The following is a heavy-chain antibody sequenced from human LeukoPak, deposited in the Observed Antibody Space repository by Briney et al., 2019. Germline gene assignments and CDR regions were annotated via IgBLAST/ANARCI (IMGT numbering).Heavy chain of an antibody. D-gene: IGHD3-10*01. CDR3: AREMDGEYGSETFFDL. J-gene: IGHJ4*02. CDR1: GFTFSSYS. CDR2: ISFSSSYI. V-gene: IGHV3-21*01. Sequence: PGGSLRLSCAASGFTFSSYSMNWVRQAPGKGLEWVSSISFSSSYIYYADSVKGRFTISRDNAKNSLYLQMNSLRAEDTAVYYCAREMDGEYGSETFFDLCGQGNMVTVSS.